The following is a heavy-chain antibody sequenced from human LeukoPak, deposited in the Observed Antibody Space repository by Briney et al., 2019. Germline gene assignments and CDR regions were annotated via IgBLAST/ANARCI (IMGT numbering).Heavy chain of an antibody. V-gene: IGHV1-69*06. Sequence: SVKVSCKASGGTFSSYAISWVRQAPGQGLEWMGGIIPIFGTANYAQKFQGRVTITADKSTSTAYMELSSLRSDDTAVYYCARRIAAAGDDDAFDIWGQGTMVTVSS. D-gene: IGHD6-13*01. CDR3: ARRIAAAGDDDAFDI. J-gene: IGHJ3*02. CDR1: GGTFSSYA. CDR2: IIPIFGTA.